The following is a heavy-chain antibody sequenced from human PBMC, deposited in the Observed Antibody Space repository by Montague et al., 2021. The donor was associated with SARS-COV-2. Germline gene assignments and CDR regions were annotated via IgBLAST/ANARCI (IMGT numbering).Heavy chain of an antibody. V-gene: IGHV4-39*01. CDR2: ISYTGST. D-gene: IGHD2-8*01. Sequence: SETLSLTCTVSGGSISSPDYYWGWIRQSPGKGLEWIGSISYTGSTYYNPSLRSRVSFSMGTSKNHFSLTLSSVTVADTAVYFCARQLPSYCATNKCYPYYLDGWGQGALVTVSS. J-gene: IGHJ4*02. CDR3: ARQLPSYCATNKCYPYYLDG. CDR1: GGSISSPDYY.